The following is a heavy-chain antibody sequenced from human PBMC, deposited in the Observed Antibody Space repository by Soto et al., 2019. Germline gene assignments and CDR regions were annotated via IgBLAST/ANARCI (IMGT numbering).Heavy chain of an antibody. Sequence: QVQLVQSGAEVKKPGASVKVSCKASGYTFTSYAMHWVRQAPGQRLEWMGWINAGNGNTKYSQKFQGRVTITRDTSASTAYRERSSLRSEDTAVYYCARVTGYYAPDYWGQGTLVTVSS. J-gene: IGHJ4*02. D-gene: IGHD3-9*01. V-gene: IGHV1-3*01. CDR1: GYTFTSYA. CDR3: ARVTGYYAPDY. CDR2: INAGNGNT.